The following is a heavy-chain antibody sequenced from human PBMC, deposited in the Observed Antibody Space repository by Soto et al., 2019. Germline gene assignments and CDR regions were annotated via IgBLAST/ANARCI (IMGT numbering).Heavy chain of an antibody. CDR1: SGSITSSNW. CDR2: ISHSGST. V-gene: IGHV4-4*02. CDR3: AGGAVAGTSPAY. J-gene: IGHJ4*02. Sequence: QVQLQESGPGLVKPSGTLSLTCAVSSGSITSSNWWSWVRQPPGKGLEWTGEISHSGSTNYNPSLKSRVTISVDKSKNVFSLKLSSVTAADTAMYYCAGGAVAGTSPAYWGQGTLVTVSS. D-gene: IGHD6-19*01.